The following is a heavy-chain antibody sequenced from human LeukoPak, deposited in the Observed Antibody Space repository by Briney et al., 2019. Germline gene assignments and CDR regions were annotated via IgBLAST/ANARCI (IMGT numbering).Heavy chain of an antibody. Sequence: GGSLRLSCVASGFTVSSNYMSWVRQTPGKGLEWVSVIHRGGSTYYADSVKGRFTISRDNSKNTVYLRMNSLRAEDTAVYSCARGTDSSGWLDCWGQGTLVTVSS. CDR1: GFTVSSNY. V-gene: IGHV3-53*01. CDR2: IHRGGST. D-gene: IGHD6-19*01. CDR3: ARGTDSSGWLDC. J-gene: IGHJ4*02.